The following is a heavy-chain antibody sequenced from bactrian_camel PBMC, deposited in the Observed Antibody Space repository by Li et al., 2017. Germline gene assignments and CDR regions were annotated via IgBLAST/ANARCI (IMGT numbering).Heavy chain of an antibody. V-gene: IGHV3S40*01. Sequence: DVQLVESGGGLVQPGGSARLSCVSSESAWSTYEMSWVRQAPGKGLEWVSTIGSGGGTTYYADSVKGRTTISRANAKNTVALQMNSLKFEDTALYYCTSPEVVGGSNVADLGDWGQGTQVTVS. CDR3: TSPEVVGGSNVADLGD. CDR1: ESAWSTYE. J-gene: IGHJ6*01. D-gene: IGHD5*01. CDR2: IGSGGGTT.